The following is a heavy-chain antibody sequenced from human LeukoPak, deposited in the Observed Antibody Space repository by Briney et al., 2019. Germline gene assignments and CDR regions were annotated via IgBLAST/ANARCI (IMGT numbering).Heavy chain of an antibody. CDR3: ARFPPTDAFDI. CDR2: IYYSGSP. Sequence: SETLSLTCTVSGGSISSSSYYWGWIRQPPGKGLEWIGSIYYSGSPYYNPSPKSRVTISVDTSKNQFSLKLSSVTAADTAVYYCARFPPTDAFDIWGQGTMVTVSS. V-gene: IGHV4-39*01. CDR1: GGSISSSSYY. J-gene: IGHJ3*02.